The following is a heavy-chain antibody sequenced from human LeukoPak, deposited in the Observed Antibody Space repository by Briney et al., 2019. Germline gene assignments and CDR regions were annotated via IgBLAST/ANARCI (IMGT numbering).Heavy chain of an antibody. J-gene: IGHJ4*02. CDR1: GGTFSSYA. D-gene: IGHD6-13*01. CDR2: IIPIFGTA. V-gene: IGHV1-69*05. CDR3: ARDGYGVAAAGPKTVGATRCPDY. Sequence: ASVKVSCKASGGTFSSYAISWVRQAPGQGLEWMGGIIPIFGTANYAQKFQGRVTMTRDTSISTAYMELSRLRSDDTAVYYCARDGYGVAAAGPKTVGATRCPDYWGQGTLVTVSS.